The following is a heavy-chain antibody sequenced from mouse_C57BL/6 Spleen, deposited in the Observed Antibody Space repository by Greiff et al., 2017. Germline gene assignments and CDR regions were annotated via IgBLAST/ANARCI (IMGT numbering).Heavy chain of an antibody. CDR3: ARRDSNYEGYAMDY. CDR1: GFTFSDYG. V-gene: IGHV5-15*04. CDR2: ISNLAYSI. D-gene: IGHD2-5*01. Sequence: EVHLVESGGGLVQPGGSLKLSCAASGFTFSDYGMAWVRQAPRKGPEWVAFISNLAYSIYYADTVTGLFTISRENAKNTLSLEMSSLRSEDTAMYYCARRDSNYEGYAMDYCGQGISFTVSS. J-gene: IGHJ4*01.